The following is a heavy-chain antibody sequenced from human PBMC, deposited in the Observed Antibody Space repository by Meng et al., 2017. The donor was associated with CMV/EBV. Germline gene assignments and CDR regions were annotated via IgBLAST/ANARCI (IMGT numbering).Heavy chain of an antibody. V-gene: IGHV3-30*02. J-gene: IGHJ6*02. CDR2: IRYDGSNK. CDR3: ARPLTNYDFWSGYYTGGGMDV. D-gene: IGHD3-3*01. Sequence: GESLKISCAASGFTFSNYGMYWVRQAPGKGLEWVTFIRYDGSNKYYADSAKGRFTISRDNSKDTLFLQMNSLRAEDTAVYYCARPLTNYDFWSGYYTGGGMDVWGQGTTVTVSS. CDR1: GFTFSNYG.